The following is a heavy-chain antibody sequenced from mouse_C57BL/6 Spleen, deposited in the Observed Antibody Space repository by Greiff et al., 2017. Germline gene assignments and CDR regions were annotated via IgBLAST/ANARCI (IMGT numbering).Heavy chain of an antibody. J-gene: IGHJ2*01. CDR1: GYTFTSYG. V-gene: IGHV1-81*01. CDR3: ARPTGVNYFDD. Sequence: QVQLKQSGAELARPGASVKLSCKASGYTFTSYGISWVKQRTGQGLEWIGEIYPRSGNTYYNEKFKGKATLTADKSSSTAYMELRSLTSEDSAVYFCARPTGVNYFDDWGQGTTLTVSS. D-gene: IGHD2-5*01. CDR2: IYPRSGNT.